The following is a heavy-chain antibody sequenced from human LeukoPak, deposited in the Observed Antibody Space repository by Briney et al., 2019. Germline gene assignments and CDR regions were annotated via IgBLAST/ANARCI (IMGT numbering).Heavy chain of an antibody. CDR1: GFTFSSYS. CDR2: ISSSSSTI. CDR3: AREPLYGSGSYSFDC. Sequence: GGSLRLSCAASGFTFSSYSMNWVRQAPGKGLEWVSYISSSSSTIYYADSVKGRFTISRDNAKNSLYLQMNSLRDEDTAVYYCAREPLYGSGSYSFDCWGQGTLVTVSS. J-gene: IGHJ4*02. D-gene: IGHD3-10*01. V-gene: IGHV3-48*02.